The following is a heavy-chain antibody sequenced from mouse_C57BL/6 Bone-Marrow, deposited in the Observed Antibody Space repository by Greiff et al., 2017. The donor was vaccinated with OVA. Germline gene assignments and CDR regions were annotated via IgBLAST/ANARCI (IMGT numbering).Heavy chain of an antibody. J-gene: IGHJ4*01. Sequence: EVLLVESGGGLVQPGGSLKLSCAASGFTFSDYGMAWVRQAPRQGPEWVAFISNLASRIYYAYTVTGRFTLSRENAKNTPYLEMSSLRSEDTARYYCARRGLRRNYYAMDYWGQGTSVTVSA. V-gene: IGHV5-15*01. CDR3: ARRGLRRNYYAMDY. CDR1: GFTFSDYG. CDR2: ISNLASRI. D-gene: IGHD2-4*01.